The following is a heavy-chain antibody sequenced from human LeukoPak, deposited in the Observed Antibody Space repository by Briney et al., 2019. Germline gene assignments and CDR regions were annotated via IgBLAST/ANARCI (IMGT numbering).Heavy chain of an antibody. CDR1: GFTFSSYE. CDR3: AKDVTYSNSHTFAV. D-gene: IGHD4-11*01. J-gene: IGHJ3*01. CDR2: ISSSGSTI. V-gene: IGHV3-48*03. Sequence: GGSLRLSCAASGFTFSSYEMNWVRQAPGKGLEWVSYISSSGSTIYYADSVKGRFTISRDNAKNSLYLLMNTLRAEDTALYYCAKDVTYSNSHTFAVWGQGTMVTVSS.